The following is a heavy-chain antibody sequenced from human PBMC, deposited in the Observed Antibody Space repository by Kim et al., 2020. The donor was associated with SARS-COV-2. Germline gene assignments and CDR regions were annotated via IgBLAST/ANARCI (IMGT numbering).Heavy chain of an antibody. CDR3: ARGSGDY. V-gene: IGHV1-8*01. Sequence: NSGKPGYATKYQGRVTMTRTTSISTAYMELSSLRSEDTAVYYCARGSGDYWGQGTLVTVSS. J-gene: IGHJ4*02. CDR2: NSGKP.